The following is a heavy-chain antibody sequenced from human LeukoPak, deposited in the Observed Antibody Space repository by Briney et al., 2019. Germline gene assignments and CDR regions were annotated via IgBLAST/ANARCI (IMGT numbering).Heavy chain of an antibody. CDR1: GFTFSSYA. J-gene: IGHJ4*02. CDR2: ISGSGGST. D-gene: IGHD3-10*01. Sequence: GGSLRLSCAASGFTFSSYAMSWVRQAPGKGLEWVSAISGSGGSTYYADSVKGRFTISRDNSKNTLYLQMNSLRAEDMAVYYCAKGGSGSYLLDYWGQGTLVTVSS. CDR3: AKGGSGSYLLDY. V-gene: IGHV3-23*01.